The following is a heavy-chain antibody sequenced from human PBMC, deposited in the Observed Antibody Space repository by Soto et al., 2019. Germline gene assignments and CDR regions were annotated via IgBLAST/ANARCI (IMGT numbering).Heavy chain of an antibody. CDR1: EFNIISYW. J-gene: IGHJ4*02. CDR2: INSDGSST. V-gene: IGHV3-74*01. Sequence: RDSSGAAEFNIISYWRHRIRQAPGKGLVWVSRINSDGSSTSYADSVKGRFTISRDNAKNTLYLQMNSLRAEDTAVYDCARDSRYLDYWGQGTLVTVSS. CDR3: ARDSRYLDY.